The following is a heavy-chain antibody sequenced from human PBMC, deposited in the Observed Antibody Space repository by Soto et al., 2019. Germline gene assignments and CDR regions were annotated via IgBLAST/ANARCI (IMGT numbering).Heavy chain of an antibody. CDR2: INGSSSTM. CDR3: ARGDRFRCSGDRFFVVGLFRS. J-gene: IGHJ5*02. D-gene: IGHD2-21*01. V-gene: IGHV3-48*02. CDR1: GFTFGIDS. Sequence: EVQLVESGGGLVQRGGSLRLSCAASGFTFGIDSMNWVRQAPGTGLEWISYINGSSSTMYYADSVKCRCIISRDNADNSLYLHMNSLRDADTAVYYCARGDRFRCSGDRFFVVGLFRSWGQGSLVTVSS.